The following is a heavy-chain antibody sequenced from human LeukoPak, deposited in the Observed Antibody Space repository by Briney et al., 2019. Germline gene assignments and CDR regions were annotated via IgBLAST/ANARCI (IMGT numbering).Heavy chain of an antibody. CDR2: ISYDGSNK. Sequence: PGRSLRLSCAASGFTFSSYAMHWVRQAPGKGLEWVAVISYDGSNKYYADSVKGRFTISRDNSKNTLYLQMNSLRAEDTAVYYCARGESIVVVPAAIPDYYYYGMDVWGQGTTVTVSS. J-gene: IGHJ6*02. CDR1: GFTFSSYA. CDR3: ARGESIVVVPAAIPDYYYYGMDV. D-gene: IGHD2-2*01. V-gene: IGHV3-30-3*01.